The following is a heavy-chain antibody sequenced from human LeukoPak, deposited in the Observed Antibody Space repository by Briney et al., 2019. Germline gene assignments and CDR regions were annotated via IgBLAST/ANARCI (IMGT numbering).Heavy chain of an antibody. V-gene: IGHV3-48*02. Sequence: GGSLRLSCAAPGFTFSSYSMNWVRQAPGKGLEWVSYISSSSSTIYYADSVKGRFTISRDNAKNSLYLQMNSLRDEDTAVYYCARSRTTVAPYFDYWGQGTLVTVSS. CDR2: ISSSSSTI. CDR3: ARSRTTVAPYFDY. CDR1: GFTFSSYS. J-gene: IGHJ4*02. D-gene: IGHD4-23*01.